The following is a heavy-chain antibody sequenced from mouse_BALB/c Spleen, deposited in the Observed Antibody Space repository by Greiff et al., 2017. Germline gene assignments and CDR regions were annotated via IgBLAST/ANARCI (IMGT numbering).Heavy chain of an antibody. CDR2: INPSNGRT. D-gene: IGHD1-2*01. V-gene: IGHV1S81*02. Sequence: VQLQQPGAELVKPGASVKLSCKASGYTFTSYWMHWVKQRPGQGLEWIGEINPSNGRTNYNEKFKSKATLTVDKSSSTAYMQRSSLTSEDSAVYYCARSTTATAWFAYWGQGTLVTVSA. J-gene: IGHJ3*01. CDR3: ARSTTATAWFAY. CDR1: GYTFTSYW.